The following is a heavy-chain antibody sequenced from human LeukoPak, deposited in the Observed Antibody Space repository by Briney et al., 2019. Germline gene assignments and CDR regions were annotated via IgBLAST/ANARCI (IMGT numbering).Heavy chain of an antibody. CDR1: GYTFTSYY. V-gene: IGHV1-46*01. Sequence: ASVKVSCKASGYTFTSYYMHWVRQAPGQGREWMGIINPSGGSKSYAQKFQGRVTMTRDTSTSTVYMEWSSLRSEDTAVYYCASSSIAAAGTHPWSAFDIWGQGTMVTVSS. CDR2: INPSGGSK. D-gene: IGHD6-13*01. CDR3: ASSSIAAAGTHPWSAFDI. J-gene: IGHJ3*02.